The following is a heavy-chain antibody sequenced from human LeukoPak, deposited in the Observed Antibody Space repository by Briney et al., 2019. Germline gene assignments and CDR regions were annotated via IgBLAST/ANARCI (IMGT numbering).Heavy chain of an antibody. J-gene: IGHJ4*02. Sequence: SENLSLTCTVSGGSISSYYWSWIRQPPGKGLEWIGYIYYSGSTNYNPSLKSRVTISVDTSKNQFSLKLSSVTAADTAVYYCARFSGYYYGSGSYFDYWGQGTLVTVSS. CDR2: IYYSGST. D-gene: IGHD3-10*01. CDR3: ARFSGYYYGSGSYFDY. V-gene: IGHV4-59*01. CDR1: GGSISSYY.